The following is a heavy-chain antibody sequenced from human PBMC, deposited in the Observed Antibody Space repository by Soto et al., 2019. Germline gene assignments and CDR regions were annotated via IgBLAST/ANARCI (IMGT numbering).Heavy chain of an antibody. CDR2: IIHIFGTA. CDR3: AREGVGYSYGCFDY. Sequence: SVKVSCKASGGTFSSYAISWVRQAPGQGLEWMGGIIHIFGTANYAQKFQGRDTITADKSTSTAYMELSSLRSEDTAVYYCAREGVGYSYGCFDYWGQVTLVTVSA. V-gene: IGHV1-69*06. D-gene: IGHD5-18*01. CDR1: GGTFSSYA. J-gene: IGHJ4*02.